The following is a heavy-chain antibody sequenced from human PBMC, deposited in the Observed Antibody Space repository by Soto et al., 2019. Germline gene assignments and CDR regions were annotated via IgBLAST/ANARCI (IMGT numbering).Heavy chain of an antibody. D-gene: IGHD4-17*01. CDR1: GGTFSTFG. V-gene: IGHV1-69*13. Sequence: SVKVSCKAAGGTFSTFGMSWVRRAPGQGLEWMGGIIPFFGTARYSQKFEDRITITADESTNTVYMDLRSLTSEDTAIYYCAKSAPMDAGDKYYYDFWGQGALVTVSS. CDR2: IIPFFGTA. CDR3: AKSAPMDAGDKYYYDF. J-gene: IGHJ4*02.